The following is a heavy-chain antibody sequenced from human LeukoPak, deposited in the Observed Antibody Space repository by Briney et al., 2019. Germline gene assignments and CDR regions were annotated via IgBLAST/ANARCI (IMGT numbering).Heavy chain of an antibody. D-gene: IGHD2-2*01. CDR2: IYYSGST. Sequence: KTSETLSLTCTVSGGSISSYYWSWIRQPPGKGLEWIGYIYYSGSTNYNPSLKSRVTISVDTSKNQFSLKLSSVTAADTAVYYCARNPAQLPGGLDPWGQGTLVTVSS. J-gene: IGHJ5*02. V-gene: IGHV4-59*08. CDR1: GGSISSYY. CDR3: ARNPAQLPGGLDP.